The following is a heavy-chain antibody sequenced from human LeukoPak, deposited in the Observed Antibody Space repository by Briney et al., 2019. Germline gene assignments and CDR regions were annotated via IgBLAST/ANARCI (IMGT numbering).Heavy chain of an antibody. Sequence: GAPVKVSFKASGYTFSSFCISWGRQAPGQGLEWMGWISAYNGNTNYAQKLQGRVTMTTDTSTSTAYMELRSLRSDDTAVYYCASTPNKRTGTDNRLGYWGQGTLVTVSS. J-gene: IGHJ4*02. CDR3: ASTPNKRTGTDNRLGY. V-gene: IGHV1-18*01. D-gene: IGHD1-1*01. CDR2: ISAYNGNT. CDR1: GYTFSSFC.